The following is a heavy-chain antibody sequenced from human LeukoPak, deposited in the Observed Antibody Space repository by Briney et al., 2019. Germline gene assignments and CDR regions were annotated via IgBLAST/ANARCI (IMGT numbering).Heavy chain of an antibody. D-gene: IGHD5-24*01. CDR3: AKRPVRDGYNYEEIDY. CDR2: ISGSGGST. J-gene: IGHJ4*02. CDR1: GFTFSSYE. Sequence: GGSLRLSSAVSGFTFSSYEMNWVRQAPGKGLEWVSAISGSGGSTYYADSVKGRFTISRDNSKNTLYLQMNSLRAEDTAVYYCAKRPVRDGYNYEEIDYWGQGTLVTVSS. V-gene: IGHV3-23*01.